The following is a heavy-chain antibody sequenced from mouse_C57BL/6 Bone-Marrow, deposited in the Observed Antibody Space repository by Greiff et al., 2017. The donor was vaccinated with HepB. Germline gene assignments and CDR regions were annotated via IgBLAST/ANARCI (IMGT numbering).Heavy chain of an antibody. CDR3: ANYYYGSSYYFDY. V-gene: IGHV1-74*01. Sequence: QVQLQQPGAELVKPGASVKVSCKASGYTFTSYWMHWVKQRPGQGLEWIGRIYPSDSDTNYNQKFKGKATLTVDKSSSTAYMQLSSLTSEDSAVYYCANYYYGSSYYFDYWGQGTALTVSS. J-gene: IGHJ2*01. CDR1: GYTFTSYW. D-gene: IGHD1-1*01. CDR2: IYPSDSDT.